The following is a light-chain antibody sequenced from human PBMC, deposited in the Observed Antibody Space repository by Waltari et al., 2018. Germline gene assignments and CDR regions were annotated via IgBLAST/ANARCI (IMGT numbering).Light chain of an antibody. J-gene: IGLJ2*01. CDR2: DVS. Sequence: QAALTQPPSVSGSPGQSVTISCTGTSSDIGGYNYVSWYQQHPGKAPKLMIYDVSKRPSGVSDRFSGSKSVNTASLTISGLQAEDEADYYCSSYAGSNTLFGGGTRLTVL. V-gene: IGLV2-11*01. CDR3: SSYAGSNTL. CDR1: SSDIGGYNY.